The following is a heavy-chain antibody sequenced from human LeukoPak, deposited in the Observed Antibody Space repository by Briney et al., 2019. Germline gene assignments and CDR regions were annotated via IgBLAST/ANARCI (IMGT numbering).Heavy chain of an antibody. V-gene: IGHV4-59*01. CDR3: ARVISVNWFDP. J-gene: IGHJ5*02. CDR1: GGSISSYY. CDR2: IYYSGST. Sequence: SETLSLTCTVSGGSISSYYWSWIRQPPGKGLGWIRYIYYSGSTNYNPSLKSRVTISVDTSKNQFSLKLSSVTAADTAVYYCARVISVNWFDPWGQGTLVTVSS.